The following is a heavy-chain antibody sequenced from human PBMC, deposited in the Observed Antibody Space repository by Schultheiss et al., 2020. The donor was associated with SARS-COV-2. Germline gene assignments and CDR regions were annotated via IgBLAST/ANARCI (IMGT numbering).Heavy chain of an antibody. CDR1: GFTFSSYA. V-gene: IGHV3-23*01. CDR2: ISGSGGST. CDR3: AKVPGGGYYTRWFDP. D-gene: IGHD3-3*01. J-gene: IGHJ5*02. Sequence: GGSLRLSCAASGFTFSSYAMSWVRQAPGKGLEWVSAISGSGGSTYYADSVKGRFTISRDNSKNTLYLQMNSLRAEDTAVYYCAKVPGGGYYTRWFDPWGQGTLVTVSS.